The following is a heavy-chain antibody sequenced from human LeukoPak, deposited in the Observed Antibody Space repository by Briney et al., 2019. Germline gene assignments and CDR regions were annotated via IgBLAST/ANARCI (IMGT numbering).Heavy chain of an antibody. CDR1: GFTFDDYA. J-gene: IGHJ5*02. D-gene: IGHD2-2*01. Sequence: GGSLRLSCAASGFTFDDYAMHWVRQAPGKGLEWVSGISWYSGSIGYADSVKGRFTISRDNAKNSLYLQMNSLRAEDTALYYCAKDKQYCSSTSCYRGVGPWGQGTLVTGSS. CDR3: AKDKQYCSSTSCYRGVGP. V-gene: IGHV3-9*01. CDR2: ISWYSGSI.